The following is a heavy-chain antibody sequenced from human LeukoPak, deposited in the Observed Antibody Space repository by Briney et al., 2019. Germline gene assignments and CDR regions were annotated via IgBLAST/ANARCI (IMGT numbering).Heavy chain of an antibody. CDR3: ARERYGSGFDY. CDR1: GFTVSSNY. CDR2: IYSGGST. V-gene: IGHV3-66*01. J-gene: IGHJ4*02. Sequence: GGSLRLSCAASGFTVSSNYMSWVRQAPGKGLEWVSVIYSGGSTYYADSVKGRLTISRDNSKNTLYLQMNSLRAEDAAVYYCARERYGSGFDYWGQGTLVTVSS. D-gene: IGHD3-10*01.